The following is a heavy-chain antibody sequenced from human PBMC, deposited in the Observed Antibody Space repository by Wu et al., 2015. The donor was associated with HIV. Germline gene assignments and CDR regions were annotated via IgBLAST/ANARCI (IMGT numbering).Heavy chain of an antibody. CDR2: IIPSSGET. CDR3: SGFRAKSYGMDV. J-gene: IGHJ6*02. V-gene: IGHV1-2*02. CDR1: GYIFNAYY. Sequence: QVKVVQSGAEVRKPGASVKVACKTSGYIFNAYYIHWVRQAPGQGLEWMGWIIPSSGETDYAQRFQGRVTLTSDTSITTVFMELTTLRSDDTAIYYCSGFRAKSYGMDVWARGTTVTVSS. D-gene: IGHD5-12*01.